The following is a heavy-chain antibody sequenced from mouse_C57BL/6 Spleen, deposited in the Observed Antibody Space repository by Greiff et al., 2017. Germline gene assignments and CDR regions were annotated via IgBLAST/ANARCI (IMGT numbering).Heavy chain of an antibody. D-gene: IGHD1-1*01. J-gene: IGHJ2*02. CDR2: ISYDGSN. CDR3: AREDYYGRSEDY. Sequence: ESGPGLVKPSQSLSLTCSVTGYSITSGYYWNWIRQFPGNQLEWMGYISYDGSNNYNPSLKNRISITRDTANNQVYLKLNSVTTEDTATYYCAREDYYGRSEDYWGQGTSLTVSS. CDR1: GYSITSGYY. V-gene: IGHV3-6*01.